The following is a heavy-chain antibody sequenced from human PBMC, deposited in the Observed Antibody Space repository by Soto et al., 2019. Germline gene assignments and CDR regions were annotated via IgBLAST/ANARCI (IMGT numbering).Heavy chain of an antibody. J-gene: IGHJ6*02. CDR3: AAELGFGKLSVV. CDR1: GDTFKNCV. D-gene: IGHD3-10*01. Sequence: QVQVVQSGVEVRRPGSSVKVSCNASGDTFKNCVISWVRQAPGHGLEWMGGIIPLFGTTDFAQRYQGRLTITKEESTTTADMELSRLRSEDTATYYCAAELGFGKLSVVWGQGTTVIVSS. V-gene: IGHV1-69*01. CDR2: IIPLFGTT.